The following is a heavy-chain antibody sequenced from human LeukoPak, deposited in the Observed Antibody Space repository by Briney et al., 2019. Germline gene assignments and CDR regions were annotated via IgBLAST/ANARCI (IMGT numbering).Heavy chain of an antibody. D-gene: IGHD5-12*01. Sequence: SETLSLTCTVSGGSISSSSYYWGWIRQPPGKGLEWIGSIYYSGSTYYNPSLKSRVTISVDKSKNQFSLKLSSVTAADTAVYYCARQVVAPQGAFDIWGQGTMVTVSS. CDR3: ARQVVAPQGAFDI. V-gene: IGHV4-39*01. CDR1: GGSISSSSYY. J-gene: IGHJ3*02. CDR2: IYYSGST.